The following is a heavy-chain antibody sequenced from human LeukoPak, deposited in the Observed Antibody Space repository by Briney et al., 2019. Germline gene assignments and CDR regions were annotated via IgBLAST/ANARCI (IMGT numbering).Heavy chain of an antibody. Sequence: GASVNVSCKASGYTFTAYYMHWVRQAPRQGLEWMGWISAYNGNTNYAQKLQGRVTMTTDTSTSTAYMELRSLRSDDTAVYYCARDLPHSRSGSYKGANWFDPWGQGTLVTVSS. V-gene: IGHV1-18*04. CDR3: ARDLPHSRSGSYKGANWFDP. J-gene: IGHJ5*02. CDR2: ISAYNGNT. CDR1: GYTFTAYY. D-gene: IGHD3-10*01.